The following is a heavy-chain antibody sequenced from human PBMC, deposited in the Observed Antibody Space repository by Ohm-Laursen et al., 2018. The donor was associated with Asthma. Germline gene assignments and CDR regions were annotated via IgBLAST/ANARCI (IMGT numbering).Heavy chain of an antibody. Sequence: SQTLSLTCTVSGGSISSGGYYWSWIRQHPGKGLEWIGYIYYSGGTYYNPSLKSRVTISVDTSKNQFSLKLSSVTAADTAVYYCASSRDVVVPAAPVNWGQGTLVTVSS. D-gene: IGHD2-2*01. CDR2: IYYSGGT. J-gene: IGHJ4*02. CDR3: ASSRDVVVPAAPVN. V-gene: IGHV4-31*03. CDR1: GGSISSGGYY.